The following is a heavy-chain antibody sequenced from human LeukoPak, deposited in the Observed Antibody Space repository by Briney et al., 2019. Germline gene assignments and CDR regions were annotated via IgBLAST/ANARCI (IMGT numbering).Heavy chain of an antibody. V-gene: IGHV3-30*18. J-gene: IGHJ4*02. Sequence: GGSLRLSCAASRFTFSSYGMHWVRQAPGKGLEWVAVISYDGSNRYYADSVKGRFTISRDNSKNTLYLQMNSLRAEDTAVYYCAKSYSSGSIDYWGQGTLVTVSS. CDR3: AKSYSSGSIDY. CDR2: ISYDGSNR. CDR1: RFTFSSYG. D-gene: IGHD1-26*01.